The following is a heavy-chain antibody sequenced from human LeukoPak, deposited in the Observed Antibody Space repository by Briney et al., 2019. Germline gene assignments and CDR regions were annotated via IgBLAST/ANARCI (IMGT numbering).Heavy chain of an antibody. D-gene: IGHD3-22*01. J-gene: IGHJ4*02. CDR3: ARDRYYYDSSGDCFDY. V-gene: IGHV6-1*01. Sequence: SQTLSLTCAISGDSVSSNSAAWNWIRQSPSRGLEWLGRTYYRSKWYNDYAVSVKSRITINPDTSKNQFSLQLSSVTAADTAVYYCARDRYYYDSSGDCFDYWGQGTLVTVSS. CDR2: TYYRSKWYN. CDR1: GDSVSSNSAA.